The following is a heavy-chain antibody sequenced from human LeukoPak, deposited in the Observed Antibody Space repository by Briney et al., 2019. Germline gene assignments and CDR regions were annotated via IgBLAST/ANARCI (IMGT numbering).Heavy chain of an antibody. CDR1: GFIFTDYG. CDR3: VKEGTASKPSDLDY. CDR2: IRYDGSDK. Sequence: GGSLRLSCAAFGFIFTDYGMHWVRQAPGKGLEWVAFIRYDGSDKYYADSVKGRVTIFRDNSKNTLYLQMNSLRAEDTAVYYCVKEGTASKPSDLDYWGQGTLVTVSS. D-gene: IGHD1/OR15-1a*01. J-gene: IGHJ4*02. V-gene: IGHV3-30*02.